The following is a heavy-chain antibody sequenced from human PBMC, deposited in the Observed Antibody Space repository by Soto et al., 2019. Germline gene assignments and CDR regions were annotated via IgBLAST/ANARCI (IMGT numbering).Heavy chain of an antibody. CDR1: GFTFSSYA. J-gene: IGHJ4*02. CDR2: ISGSGGST. Sequence: EVQLLESGGGLVQPGGSLRLSCAASGFTFSSYAMSWVRQAPGKGLEWVSAISGSGGSTYYADSVQGRFTISRDNSKNTLYLQMNSLRAHDTAVYYGAKARLRWFGGYYFDYWGQGTLVTVSS. V-gene: IGHV3-23*01. CDR3: AKARLRWFGGYYFDY. D-gene: IGHD3-10*01.